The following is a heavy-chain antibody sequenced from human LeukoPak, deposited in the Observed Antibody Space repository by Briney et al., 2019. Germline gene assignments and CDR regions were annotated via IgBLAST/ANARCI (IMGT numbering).Heavy chain of an antibody. D-gene: IGHD1-1*01. Sequence: GGSLRLSCAASGCTFSTFSMHWVRLSPGKGLEWVSSITGSGPYMLYAYSVKHLFTISRDNTKNLLYLEMNSLRAEDTAVSYRARPHDMAPHWGQGTLVTVSS. CDR1: GCTFSTFS. V-gene: IGHV3-21*06. CDR2: ITGSGPYM. J-gene: IGHJ4*02. CDR3: ARPHDMAPH.